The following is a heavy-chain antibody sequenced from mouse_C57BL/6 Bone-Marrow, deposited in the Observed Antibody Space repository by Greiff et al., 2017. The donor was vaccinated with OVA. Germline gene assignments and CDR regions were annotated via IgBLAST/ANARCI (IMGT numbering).Heavy chain of an antibody. CDR2: IDPSDSYT. Sequence: VQLQQSGAELVMPGASVTLSCKASGYTFTSYWMHWVKQRPGQGLEWIGEIDPSDSYTNYNQKFKGKSTLTVDKSSSTAYMQLSSLTSEDSAVYDCAREREFSWYFDVWCTGTAVTVSS. J-gene: IGHJ1*03. CDR3: AREREFSWYFDV. V-gene: IGHV1-69*01. CDR1: GYTFTSYW.